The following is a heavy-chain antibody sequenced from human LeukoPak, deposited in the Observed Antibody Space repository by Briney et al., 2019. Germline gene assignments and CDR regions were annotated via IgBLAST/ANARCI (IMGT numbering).Heavy chain of an antibody. Sequence: GGSLRLSCTAAGFTFNNYAMSWVRQAPGNGLEWVSHISDSGGKTYYADSVKGRFTISRDNSKNTLYLQMNSLRAEDTAVYYCAMGVVGATGGDYWGQGTLVTVSS. J-gene: IGHJ4*02. CDR2: ISDSGGKT. V-gene: IGHV3-23*01. CDR3: AMGVVGATGGDY. CDR1: GFTFNNYA. D-gene: IGHD1-26*01.